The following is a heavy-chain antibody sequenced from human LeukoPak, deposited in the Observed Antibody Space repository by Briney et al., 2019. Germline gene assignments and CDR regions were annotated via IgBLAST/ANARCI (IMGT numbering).Heavy chain of an antibody. CDR2: FDPEDGET. V-gene: IGHV1-24*01. Sequence: EASVKASCKVSGYTLTELSMHWVRQAPGKGLEWMGGFDPEDGETIYAQKFQGRVTMTEDTSTDTAYMELSSLRSEDTAVYYCATDSSGWYTPRWGQGTLVTVSS. CDR3: ATDSSGWYTPR. J-gene: IGHJ4*02. D-gene: IGHD6-19*01. CDR1: GYTLTELS.